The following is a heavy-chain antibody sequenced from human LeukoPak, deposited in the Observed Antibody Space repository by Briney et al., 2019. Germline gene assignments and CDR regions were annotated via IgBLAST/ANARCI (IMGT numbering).Heavy chain of an antibody. D-gene: IGHD1-26*01. CDR2: IQSDGNDE. CDR3: AKDSGILTASFDF. Sequence: GGSLRLSCAASGFTFSNYDMHWVRQAPGKGLEWVTVIQSDGNDEYYADSVKGRFTISRDNSKNALYLQMNGLRAGDTAVYYCAKDSGILTASFDFWGQGTLVTVSS. CDR1: GFTFSNYD. J-gene: IGHJ4*02. V-gene: IGHV3-30*02.